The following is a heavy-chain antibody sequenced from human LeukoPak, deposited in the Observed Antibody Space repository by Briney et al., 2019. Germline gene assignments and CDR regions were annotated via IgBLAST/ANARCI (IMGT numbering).Heavy chain of an antibody. CDR1: GFTFSSYG. CDR2: IWYDGSNK. CDR3: ARDLHPFITSPLSFDP. V-gene: IGHV3-33*01. J-gene: IGHJ5*02. D-gene: IGHD3-3*01. Sequence: PGGSPRLSCAASGFTFSSYGMHRVRQAPGKGLEWVAVIWYDGSNKYYADSVKGRFTISRDNSKNTLYLQMNSLRAEDTAVYYCARDLHPFITSPLSFDPWGQGTLVTVSS.